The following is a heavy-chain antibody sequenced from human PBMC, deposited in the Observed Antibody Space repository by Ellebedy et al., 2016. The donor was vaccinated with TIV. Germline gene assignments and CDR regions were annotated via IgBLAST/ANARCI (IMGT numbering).Heavy chain of an antibody. Sequence: GESLKISCEASGFTFSDHYIDWVRLAPGKGLEWVGRIGNKPERYSTGYAASVKGRFTISRDDSKNALYLQMNSRKIEDTAVYYCARDMNGPPDYWGQGTLVTVSS. CDR1: GFTFSDHY. V-gene: IGHV3-72*01. J-gene: IGHJ4*02. D-gene: IGHD2-8*01. CDR2: IGNKPERYST. CDR3: ARDMNGPPDY.